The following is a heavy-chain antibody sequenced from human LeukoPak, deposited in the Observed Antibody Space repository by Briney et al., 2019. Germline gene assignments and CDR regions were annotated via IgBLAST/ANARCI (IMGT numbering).Heavy chain of an antibody. CDR1: GGTFSSYA. Sequence: SVKVSCKASGGTFSSYAISWVQQAPGQELEWMGGIIPIFGTANYAQKFQGRVTITADESTSTAYMELSSLRSEDTAVYYCAILTNRNYGDYWGQGTLVTVSS. D-gene: IGHD3-10*01. CDR3: AILTNRNYGDY. CDR2: IIPIFGTA. V-gene: IGHV1-69*01. J-gene: IGHJ4*02.